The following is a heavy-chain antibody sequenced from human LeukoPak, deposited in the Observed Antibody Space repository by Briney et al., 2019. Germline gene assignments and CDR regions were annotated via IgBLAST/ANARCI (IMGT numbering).Heavy chain of an antibody. CDR3: ARKSGSSGYPFDY. V-gene: IGHV3-48*01. J-gene: IGHJ4*02. D-gene: IGHD3-22*01. Sequence: GGSLRLSCAASGFSFSSYSMNWVRQAPGKGLEWVSYITSSSSTMYYADAVKGRFAIPRDNAKNSLYLQMNSLRAEDTAVYYCARKSGSSGYPFDYWGQGTLVTVSS. CDR2: ITSSSSTM. CDR1: GFSFSSYS.